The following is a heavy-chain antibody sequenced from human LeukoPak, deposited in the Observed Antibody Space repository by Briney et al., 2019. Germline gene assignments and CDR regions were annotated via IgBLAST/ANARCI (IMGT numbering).Heavy chain of an antibody. D-gene: IGHD6-19*01. CDR1: GFTFSNYA. V-gene: IGHV3-23*01. J-gene: IGHJ4*02. CDR3: AKIGSSGWYIYYFDY. CDR2: ISGSGDSV. Sequence: PGGSLRLSCAASGFTFSNYAMSWVRQAPGKGLEWVSSISGSGDSVHYADSVKGRFTISRDNSKNTLYLQMNSLRAEDTALYYCAKIGSSGWYIYYFDYWGQGTLVTVSS.